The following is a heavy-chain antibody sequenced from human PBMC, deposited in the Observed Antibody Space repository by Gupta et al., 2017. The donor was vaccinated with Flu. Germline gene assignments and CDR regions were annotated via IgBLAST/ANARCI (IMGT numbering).Heavy chain of an antibody. CDR1: GGSISSYY. Sequence: QVQLQESSPGLVKLSETLSITCTVSGGSISSYYWSWIRHPPGKGLEGIGYIYYSGSTKYNPSLKSRVTISVDTSKNHFSLKLSSVTAADTAVYYCARSYCSSTSCYSLRGSIFEMRGAWFDPWGQGTLVTGSS. J-gene: IGHJ5*02. D-gene: IGHD2-2*01. CDR3: ARSYCSSTSCYSLRGSIFEMRGAWFDP. V-gene: IGHV4-59*01. CDR2: IYYSGST.